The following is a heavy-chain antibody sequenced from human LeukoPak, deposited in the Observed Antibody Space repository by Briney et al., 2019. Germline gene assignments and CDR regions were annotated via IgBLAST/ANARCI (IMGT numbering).Heavy chain of an antibody. J-gene: IGHJ4*02. CDR2: ISFDGSTK. D-gene: IGHD1-26*01. CDR3: AKVPPWWEADC. CDR1: GFTFSSYG. V-gene: IGHV3-30*18. Sequence: PGGSLRLSCAASGFTFSSYGMHWVRQAPGKGLEWVAVISFDGSTKDYADSVKGRFTISRDNSKNTLYLQMNSLRAEDTAVYYCAKVPPWWEADCWGQGTLVTVSS.